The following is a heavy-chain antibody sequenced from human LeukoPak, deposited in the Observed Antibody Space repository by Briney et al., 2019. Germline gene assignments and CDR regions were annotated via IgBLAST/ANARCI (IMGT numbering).Heavy chain of an antibody. CDR1: GFTFDDYG. D-gene: IGHD3-10*01. CDR2: INWNGGST. Sequence: GGSLRLSCAASGFTFDDYGLSWVRQAPGKGLEWVSGINWNGGSTGYADSVKGRFTISRDNAKNSLYLQMNSLRVEDTAVYYCAKVAKYYYGSETYYFFEHWGQGTPVTASS. V-gene: IGHV3-20*04. J-gene: IGHJ4*02. CDR3: AKVAKYYYGSETYYFFEH.